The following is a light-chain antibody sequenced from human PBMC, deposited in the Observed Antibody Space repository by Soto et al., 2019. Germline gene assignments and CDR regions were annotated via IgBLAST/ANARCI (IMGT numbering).Light chain of an antibody. V-gene: IGLV2-23*02. CDR1: SSDIGSHNF. J-gene: IGLJ3*02. Sequence: QSAPTQPASVSGSPGQSITISCTGTSSDIGSHNFVSWYQQRPGKAPKLMIFEVTKRPSGVSNRFSASKSGNTASLTISGVQAEDEADYYCCSYAGSTTWVFGGGTKLTVL. CDR2: EVT. CDR3: CSYAGSTTWV.